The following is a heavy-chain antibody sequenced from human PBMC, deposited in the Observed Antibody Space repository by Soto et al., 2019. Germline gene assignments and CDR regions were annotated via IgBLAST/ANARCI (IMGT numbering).Heavy chain of an antibody. CDR3: ARGVNGITIFGVVNGKFDY. J-gene: IGHJ4*02. D-gene: IGHD3-3*01. CDR1: GGSISSGDYY. V-gene: IGHV4-30-4*01. CDR2: IYYSGST. Sequence: QVQLQESGPGLVKPSQTLSLTCTVSGGSISSGDYYWSWIRQPPGKGLEWIGYIYYSGSTYYNPSLKSRVTISVDTSKNQFSLKLSSVTAADTAVYYCARGVNGITIFGVVNGKFDYWGQGTLVTVSS.